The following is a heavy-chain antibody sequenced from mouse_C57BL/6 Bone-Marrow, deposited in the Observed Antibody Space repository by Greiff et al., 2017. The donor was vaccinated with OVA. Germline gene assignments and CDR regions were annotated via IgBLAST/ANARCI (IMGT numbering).Heavy chain of an antibody. J-gene: IGHJ4*01. Sequence: EVQLQQSGPELVKPGASVKISCKASGYTFTDYYMNWVKQSHGKSLEWIGDINPNNGGTSYNQKFKGKATLTVDKSSSTAYMELRSLTSEDSAVYYCARWITTVVATRFYYAMDYWGQGTSVTVSS. CDR1: GYTFTDYY. V-gene: IGHV1-26*01. CDR3: ARWITTVVATRFYYAMDY. CDR2: INPNNGGT. D-gene: IGHD1-1*01.